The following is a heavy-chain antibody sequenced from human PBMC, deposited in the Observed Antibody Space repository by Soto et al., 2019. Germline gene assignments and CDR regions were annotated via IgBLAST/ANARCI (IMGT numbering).Heavy chain of an antibody. CDR2: ISAYNGNT. Sequence: GASVKVSCKASGYTFTSYGISWVRQAPGQGLEWMGWISAYNGNTNYAQKLQGRVTMTTDTSTSTAYMELRSLRSDDTAVYYCARDKLPMVRGVPFDYWGQGTLVTVSS. D-gene: IGHD3-10*01. CDR3: ARDKLPMVRGVPFDY. V-gene: IGHV1-18*01. J-gene: IGHJ4*02. CDR1: GYTFTSYG.